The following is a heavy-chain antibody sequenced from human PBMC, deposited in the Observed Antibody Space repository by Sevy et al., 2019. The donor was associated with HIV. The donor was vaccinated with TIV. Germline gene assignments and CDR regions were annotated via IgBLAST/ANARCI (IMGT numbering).Heavy chain of an antibody. Sequence: ASVKVSCKALGGSLSNYGMNWLRQAPGQGLEWTGGIIPRVGLTNYAQKFQGRVTITADESTSKLYIELRRLTPEDTGVYYCASVRSCGGDCYFFDSWGQGTVVTVSS. J-gene: IGHJ4*02. CDR3: ASVRSCGGDCYFFDS. V-gene: IGHV1-69*10. CDR1: GGSLSNYG. D-gene: IGHD2-21*02. CDR2: IIPRVGLT.